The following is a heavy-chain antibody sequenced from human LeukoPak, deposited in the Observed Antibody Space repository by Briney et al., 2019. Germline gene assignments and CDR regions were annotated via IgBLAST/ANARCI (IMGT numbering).Heavy chain of an antibody. J-gene: IGHJ1*01. CDR3: ANPFFGGAAAGQSAEYFQH. CDR1: GFTFSSYG. V-gene: IGHV3-30*02. Sequence: LPGGSLRLSCAASGFTFSSYGMHWVRQAPGKGLEWVAFIRYDGSNKYYADSVKGRFTISRDNSKNTLYLQMNSLRAEDTAVYYCANPFFGGAAAGQSAEYFQHWGQGTLVTVSS. D-gene: IGHD6-13*01. CDR2: IRYDGSNK.